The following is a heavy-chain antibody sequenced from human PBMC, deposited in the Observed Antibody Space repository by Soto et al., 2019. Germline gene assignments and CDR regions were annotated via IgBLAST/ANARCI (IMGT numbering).Heavy chain of an antibody. Sequence: SETLSLTCTVSGGAISTNIHYWGWIRQPPGKGLEWIGSIYYSGSTYSNPSLKSRVTMSIDTSKNQFSQKLSSVTATDTAVYYCARHRETYSTSWYLPRAPKDYWGQGTLVTVSS. CDR3: ARHRETYSTSWYLPRAPKDY. CDR1: GGAISTNIHY. J-gene: IGHJ4*02. V-gene: IGHV4-39*01. D-gene: IGHD6-13*01. CDR2: IYYSGST.